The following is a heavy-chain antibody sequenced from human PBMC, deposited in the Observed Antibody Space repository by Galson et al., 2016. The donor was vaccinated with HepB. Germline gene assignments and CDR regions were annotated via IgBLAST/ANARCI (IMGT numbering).Heavy chain of an antibody. V-gene: IGHV1-2*02. CDR3: ARDFSDSTGYRIRGPFDI. CDR1: GYTFTGYF. Sequence: SVKVSCKASGYTFTGYFVHWVRQAPGQGLEWMGWINPNSGDTNYAQKFQGSVTMTRDTSITTVYLDLSGLGSDDTAVYYCARDFSDSTGYRIRGPFDIWGQGTMVTVSS. D-gene: IGHD3-22*01. J-gene: IGHJ3*02. CDR2: INPNSGDT.